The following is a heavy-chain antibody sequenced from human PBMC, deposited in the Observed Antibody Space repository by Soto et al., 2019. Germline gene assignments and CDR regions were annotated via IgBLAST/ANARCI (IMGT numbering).Heavy chain of an antibody. CDR1: GFTFSSYA. V-gene: IGHV3-23*01. J-gene: IGHJ4*02. D-gene: IGHD4-17*01. CDR3: AKIPIMTTVTHYFDY. Sequence: EVQLLESGGGLVQPGGSLRLSCAASGFTFSSYAMSWVRQAPGKGLEWVSTINGGDGSTYYGDPVKGRFTISRDDSKNTLYLQMNSLRAEDTAVYYCAKIPIMTTVTHYFDYWGQGTLVTVFS. CDR2: INGGDGST.